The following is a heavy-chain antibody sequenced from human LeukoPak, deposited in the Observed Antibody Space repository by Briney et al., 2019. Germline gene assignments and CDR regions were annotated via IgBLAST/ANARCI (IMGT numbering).Heavy chain of an antibody. CDR2: IYSGGST. D-gene: IGHD6-19*01. CDR3: ARDQGSPSDY. CDR1: GFTVVSNY. V-gene: IGHV3-53*01. Sequence: GGSLRLSCVASGFTVVSNYMSWVRQAPGKGLEWVSTIYSGGSTYYADSVKGRFTISRDTSKNTLYLQMNSLRAEDTAVYYCARDQGSPSDYWGQGTLVTVSS. J-gene: IGHJ4*02.